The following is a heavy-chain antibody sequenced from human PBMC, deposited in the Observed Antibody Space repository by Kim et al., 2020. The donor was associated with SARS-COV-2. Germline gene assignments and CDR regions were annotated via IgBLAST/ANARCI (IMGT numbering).Heavy chain of an antibody. J-gene: IGHJ4*02. CDR2: ISYDGSNK. Sequence: GGSLRLSCAASGFTFSSYAMHWVRQAPGKGLEWVAVISYDGSNKYYADSVKGRFTISRDNSKNTLYLQMNSLRAEDTAVYYCARGSPSSAPGIPRVFDYWGQGTLVTVFS. V-gene: IGHV3-30*04. CDR3: ARGSPSSAPGIPRVFDY. CDR1: GFTFSSYA.